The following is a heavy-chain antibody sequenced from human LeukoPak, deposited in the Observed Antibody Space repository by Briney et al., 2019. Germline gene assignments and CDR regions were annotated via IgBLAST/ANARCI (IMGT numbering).Heavy chain of an antibody. V-gene: IGHV4-59*08. J-gene: IGHJ4*02. D-gene: IGHD5-12*01. CDR1: GGSISSYY. CDR2: IYYSGST. CDR3: ARHARVATPWYYFDY. Sequence: SETLSLTCTVSGGSISSYYWSWIRQPPGKGLEWIGYIYYSGSTNYNPSLKSRVTISVDTSKNQFSLKLSSVTAADTAVYYCARHARVATPWYYFDYWGQGTLVTVSS.